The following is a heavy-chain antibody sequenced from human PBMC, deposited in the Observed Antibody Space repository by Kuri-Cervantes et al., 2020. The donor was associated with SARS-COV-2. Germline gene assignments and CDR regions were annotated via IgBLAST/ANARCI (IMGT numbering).Heavy chain of an antibody. CDR1: GFTFSSYW. CDR2: IDQDGYEK. CDR3: AKIAGYNSGWYDD. D-gene: IGHD6-19*01. Sequence: GESLKISCAASGFTFSSYWMGWVRQAPGKGLEWVANIDQDGYEKYFVDSVKGRFTISRDNSKNTVYLQMNSLRADDTAVYYCAKIAGYNSGWYDDWGQGTLVTVSS. J-gene: IGHJ5*02. V-gene: IGHV3-7*03.